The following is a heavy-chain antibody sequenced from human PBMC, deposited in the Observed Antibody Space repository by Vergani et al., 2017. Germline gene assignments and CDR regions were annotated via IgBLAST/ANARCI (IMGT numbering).Heavy chain of an antibody. CDR3: ARDLGGSGSSPLDY. Sequence: QVQLVQSGAEVKKPGASVKVSCKASGYTFTGYYMHWVRQAPGQGLEWMGWINPSSGGTNYAQKFQGRVTMTRDTSISTAYMELSRLRSDDTAVYYCARDLGGSGSSPLDYWGQGTLVTVSS. CDR1: GYTFTGYY. CDR2: INPSSGGT. D-gene: IGHD3-10*01. J-gene: IGHJ4*02. V-gene: IGHV1-2*02.